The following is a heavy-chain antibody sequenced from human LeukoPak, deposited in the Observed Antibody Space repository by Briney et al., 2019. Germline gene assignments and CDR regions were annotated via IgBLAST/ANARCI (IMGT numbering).Heavy chain of an antibody. Sequence: GASVKVSCKASGYTFTGYYMHWVRQAPGQGLEWMGWINPNSGGTNYAQEFQGWVTMTRDTSISTAYMELSRLRSDDTAVYYCARGGCSSTSCYSGSYYYYYYGMDVWGKGTTVTVSS. CDR3: ARGGCSSTSCYSGSYYYYYYGMDV. CDR2: INPNSGGT. CDR1: GYTFTGYY. J-gene: IGHJ6*04. D-gene: IGHD2-2*01. V-gene: IGHV1-2*04.